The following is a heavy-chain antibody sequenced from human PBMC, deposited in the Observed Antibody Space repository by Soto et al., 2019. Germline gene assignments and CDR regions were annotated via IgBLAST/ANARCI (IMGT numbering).Heavy chain of an antibody. Sequence: SETLSLTCAVSGGSISSGGYSWGWIRQPPGKGLESIANIYYDGNTYYNPPLKGRVTISLDTSKNQFSLRLNSVTAADTAVYYCARSSIKPQVFVYPFDSWSQGTLVTVSS. CDR3: ARSSIKPQVFVYPFDS. CDR1: GGSISSGGYS. V-gene: IGHV4-39*01. J-gene: IGHJ4*02. CDR2: IYYDGNT. D-gene: IGHD3-3*01.